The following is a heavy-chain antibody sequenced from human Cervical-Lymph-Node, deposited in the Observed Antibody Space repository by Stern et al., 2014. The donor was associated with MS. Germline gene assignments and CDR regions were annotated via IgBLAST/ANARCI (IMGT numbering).Heavy chain of an antibody. CDR3: ALGGFGHYFEY. CDR1: GGTFSSSD. D-gene: IGHD3-10*01. Sequence: QVQLVQSGAEVQKPGSSVKVSCRASGGTFSSSDISWVRQAPGPGLEWMGGIIHIIGTANYAQKYQGRVTITADESTSTAYMELSSLRSEDTAIYYCALGGFGHYFEYWGQGTLVTVSS. V-gene: IGHV1-69*01. J-gene: IGHJ4*02. CDR2: IIHIIGTA.